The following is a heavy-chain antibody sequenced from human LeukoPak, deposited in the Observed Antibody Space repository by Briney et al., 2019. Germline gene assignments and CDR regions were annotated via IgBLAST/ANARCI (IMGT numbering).Heavy chain of an antibody. D-gene: IGHD3-3*01. Sequence: SETLSLTCAVYGGSFSGYYWSWVRQPPGKGLEWIGEIYHSGNTNYNPSLKSRVTILEDKSKNQFSLKLSSVTAADTAVYYCARLSLKVLEWSPTKGKETHYFDYWGQGTLVTVSS. V-gene: IGHV4-34*01. CDR3: ARLSLKVLEWSPTKGKETHYFDY. J-gene: IGHJ4*02. CDR1: GGSFSGYY. CDR2: IYHSGNT.